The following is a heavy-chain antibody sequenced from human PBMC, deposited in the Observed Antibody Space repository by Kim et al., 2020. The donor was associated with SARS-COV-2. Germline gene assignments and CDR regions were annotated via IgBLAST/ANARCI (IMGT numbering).Heavy chain of an antibody. V-gene: IGHV4-39*02. CDR2: IYYSGST. CDR1: GGSISSSSYY. Sequence: SETLSLTCTVSGGSISSSSYYWGWIRQPPGKGLEWIGSIYYSGSTYYNPSLKSRVTISVDTSKNQFSLKLSSVTAADTAVYYCARESATVVIEGGDYFDYCGARTLGTLSS. J-gene: IGHJ4*02. D-gene: IGHD2-21*01. CDR3: ARESATVVIEGGDYFDY.